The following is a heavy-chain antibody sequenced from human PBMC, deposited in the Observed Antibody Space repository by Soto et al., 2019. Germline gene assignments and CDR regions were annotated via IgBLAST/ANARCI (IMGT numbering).Heavy chain of an antibody. Sequence: EVQLLDSGGGLVQPGGSLRLSCAASGFTFSNYAMTWVRQGPGKVLEWVSGISGSGGRSYYADSVKGRFTISRDNSKSTMYLKMHIPRAEETAVYYCAKAYFVFFSEQPNHFDYWGQGTMVTVTS. D-gene: IGHD6-13*01. J-gene: IGHJ4*02. CDR2: ISGSGGRS. CDR1: GFTFSNYA. V-gene: IGHV3-23*01. CDR3: AKAYFVFFSEQPNHFDY.